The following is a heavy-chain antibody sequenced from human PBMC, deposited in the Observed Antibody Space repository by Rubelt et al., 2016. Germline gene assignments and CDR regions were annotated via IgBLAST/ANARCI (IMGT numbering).Heavy chain of an antibody. J-gene: IGHJ6*02. CDR3: ARELVPAAQGSYYGMDV. D-gene: IGHD2-2*01. CDR2: FDPEDGET. CDR1: GYTLTELS. V-gene: IGHV1-24*01. Sequence: QVQLVQSGAEVKKPGASVKVSCKVSGYTLTELSMHWVRQAPGKGLEWMGGFDPEDGETIYAQKFQGRVTMTEETSKDKSYMWLSSLRSEDTAVWYCARELVPAAQGSYYGMDVWGQGTTVTVSS.